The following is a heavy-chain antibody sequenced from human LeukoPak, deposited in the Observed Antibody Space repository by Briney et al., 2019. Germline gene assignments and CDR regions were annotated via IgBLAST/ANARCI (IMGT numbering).Heavy chain of an antibody. Sequence: ASVKVSCKTSGYTFDNYAINWVRQAPGQGLEWMGWINPNSGGTNYAQKFQGWVTMTRDTSISTAYMELSRLRSDDTAVYYCARGSRQGATDYWGQGTLVTVSS. CDR3: ARGSRQGATDY. D-gene: IGHD1-26*01. J-gene: IGHJ4*02. CDR2: INPNSGGT. CDR1: GYTFDNYA. V-gene: IGHV1-2*04.